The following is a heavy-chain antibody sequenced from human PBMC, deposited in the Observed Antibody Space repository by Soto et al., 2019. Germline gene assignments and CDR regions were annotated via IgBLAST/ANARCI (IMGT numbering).Heavy chain of an antibody. CDR3: ARDRYSSRVGLWFDP. CDR2: IWYDGSNK. D-gene: IGHD6-13*01. Sequence: GGSLRLSCAASGFTFSSYGMHWVRQAPGKGLEWVAVIWYDGSNKYYADSVKGRFTISRDNSKNTLYLQMNSLRAEDTAEYYCARDRYSSRVGLWFDPWGQGTLVTVSS. J-gene: IGHJ5*02. CDR1: GFTFSSYG. V-gene: IGHV3-33*01.